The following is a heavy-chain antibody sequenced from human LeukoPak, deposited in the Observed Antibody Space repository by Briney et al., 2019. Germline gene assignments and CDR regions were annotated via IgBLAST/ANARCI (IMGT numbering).Heavy chain of an antibody. CDR2: ISGSGGST. D-gene: IGHD4-17*01. J-gene: IGHJ4*02. CDR1: GFTFSSYT. CDR3: AKDGVNYGDYDPQDSGDY. V-gene: IGHV3-23*01. Sequence: PGASLRLSCAASGFTFSSYTMSWVRQAPGKGLEWVSAISGSGGSTYYADSVKGRFTISRDNSKDTLYLQMNSLRAEDTAVYYCAKDGVNYGDYDPQDSGDYWGQGTLVTVSS.